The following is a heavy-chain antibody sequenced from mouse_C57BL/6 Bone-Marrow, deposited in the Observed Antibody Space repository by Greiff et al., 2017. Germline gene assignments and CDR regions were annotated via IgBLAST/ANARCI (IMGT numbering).Heavy chain of an antibody. CDR2: IDPNSGGT. CDR1: GYTFTSYW. D-gene: IGHD1-1*01. Sequence: QVQLQQPGAELVKPGASVKLSCKASGYTFTSYWMHWVKQRPGRGLEWIGRIDPNSGGTKYNAKFKSKATLTVDKPSSTACMQLSSLTYEDSAVYDCARRGTVVEDYAKDYWGQGTSVTVSS. CDR3: ARRGTVVEDYAKDY. J-gene: IGHJ4*01. V-gene: IGHV1-72*01.